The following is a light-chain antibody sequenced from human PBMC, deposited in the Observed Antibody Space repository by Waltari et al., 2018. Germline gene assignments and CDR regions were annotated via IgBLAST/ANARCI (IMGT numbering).Light chain of an antibody. V-gene: IGKV1-39*01. CDR2: AAS. CDR1: QSISHY. J-gene: IGKJ1*01. CDR3: QQSYSSPWT. Sequence: DIQMTHSPSSLSASVGDRVTITCRASQSISHYLNWYQQKPLKAPKLLMFAASGLQSGVPSRFSGSGSGTDFTLTINNLQPEDFATYYCQQSYSSPWTFGQGTRVEIK.